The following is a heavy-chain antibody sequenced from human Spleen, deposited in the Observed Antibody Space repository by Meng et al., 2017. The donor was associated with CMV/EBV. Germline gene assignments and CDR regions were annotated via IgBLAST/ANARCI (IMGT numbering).Heavy chain of an antibody. D-gene: IGHD3-10*01. CDR2: IFSGGTT. V-gene: IGHV3-53*01. J-gene: IGHJ4*02. Sequence: GGSLRLSCAASGFTVTTNYVTWVRQAPGRGLECVSTIFSGGTTYHADSVKGRFTISRDNSKNTVYLQMNSLRAEDTAVYYCAREGYSGSGTYRQLWVYFDSWGQGTLVTVSS. CDR3: AREGYSGSGTYRQLWVYFDS. CDR1: GFTVTTNY.